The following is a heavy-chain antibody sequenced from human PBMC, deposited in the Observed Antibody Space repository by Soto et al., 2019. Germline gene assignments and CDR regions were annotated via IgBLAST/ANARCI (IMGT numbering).Heavy chain of an antibody. Sequence: PSETLSLTCTVSGGSISSGDYYWSWIRQPPGKGLEWIGYIYYSGSTYYNPSLKSRVTISVDTSKNQFSLKLSSVTAADTAVYYCAGQDTAMVHLDYWGQGTLVTVSS. V-gene: IGHV4-30-4*01. CDR1: GGSISSGDYY. CDR2: IYYSGST. J-gene: IGHJ4*02. CDR3: AGQDTAMVHLDY. D-gene: IGHD5-18*01.